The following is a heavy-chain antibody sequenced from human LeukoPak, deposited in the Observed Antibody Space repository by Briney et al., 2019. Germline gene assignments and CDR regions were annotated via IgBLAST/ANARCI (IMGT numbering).Heavy chain of an antibody. J-gene: IGHJ4*02. CDR2: VYPGDSDT. CDR1: GYTFTSYW. CDR3: ARSAAAGRIVATFDY. Sequence: GESLKISCKGSGYTFTSYWIAWVRQMPGKGLEWMGIVYPGDSDTRYSPSFQGQVTISADKSINTAYLQWSSLKASDTAMYYCARSAAAGRIVATFDYWGQGTLVTVSS. V-gene: IGHV5-51*01. D-gene: IGHD5-12*01.